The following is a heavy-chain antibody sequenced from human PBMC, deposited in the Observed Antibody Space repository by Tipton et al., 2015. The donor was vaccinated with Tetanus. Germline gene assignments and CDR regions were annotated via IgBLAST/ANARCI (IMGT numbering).Heavy chain of an antibody. D-gene: IGHD2-15*01. Sequence: GLVKPSETLSLTCTVSGGPISSYNWSWIRQPPGKGLEWIGYIYYSGSTNYNPSLKSRVTISVDTSKNQFSLKLSSVTAADTAVYYCARGPSVAYCSGGSCPVWFDPWGQGTLVTVSS. J-gene: IGHJ5*02. CDR3: ARGPSVAYCSGGSCPVWFDP. CDR1: GGPISSYN. CDR2: IYYSGST. V-gene: IGHV4-59*01.